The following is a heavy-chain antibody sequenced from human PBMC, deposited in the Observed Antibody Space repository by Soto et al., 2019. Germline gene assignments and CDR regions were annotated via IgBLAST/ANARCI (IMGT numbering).Heavy chain of an antibody. CDR3: AGGSSSSSWYNWFDP. CDR1: GYTFTSYA. CDR2: ISAGNGNT. Sequence: ASVKVSCKASGYTFTSYAMHWVRQAPGQRLEWMGWISAGNGNTKYSEKFQDRVTITRGTSASTAYMELSSLRSEDTAVYYCAGGSSSSSWYNWFDPWGQGTLVTVSS. J-gene: IGHJ5*02. D-gene: IGHD6-13*01. V-gene: IGHV1-3*01.